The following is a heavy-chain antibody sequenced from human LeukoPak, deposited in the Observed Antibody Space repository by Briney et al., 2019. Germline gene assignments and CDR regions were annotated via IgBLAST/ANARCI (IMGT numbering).Heavy chain of an antibody. Sequence: SETLSLTCAVSGYSISSGYYWGWIRQPPGKGLEWIGNIYHTGSTYYTLSLRSRVTISVDTSKNQFSLKLSSVTAADTAVYYCARHARRGYVWGSYRYFDYWGQGTLVTVSS. D-gene: IGHD3-16*02. CDR2: IYHTGST. J-gene: IGHJ4*02. V-gene: IGHV4-38-2*01. CDR3: ARHARRGYVWGSYRYFDY. CDR1: GYSISSGYY.